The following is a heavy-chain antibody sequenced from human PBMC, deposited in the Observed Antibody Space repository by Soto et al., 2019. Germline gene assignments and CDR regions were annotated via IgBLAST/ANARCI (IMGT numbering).Heavy chain of an antibody. J-gene: IGHJ4*02. CDR1: GFPFSSYW. V-gene: IGHV3-74*01. CDR3: AREYYGLLTGYYTDY. D-gene: IGHD3-9*01. CDR2: ISGDGVTT. Sequence: EVQLVESGGDLVQRGGSLRLSCAASGFPFSSYWMHWVGHTPGKGLDWVARISGDGVTTYYADSVTGRFTVSRDNAKNTLSLQISDLRAEDTAVYYCAREYYGLLTGYYTDYWGQGTLVSVSS.